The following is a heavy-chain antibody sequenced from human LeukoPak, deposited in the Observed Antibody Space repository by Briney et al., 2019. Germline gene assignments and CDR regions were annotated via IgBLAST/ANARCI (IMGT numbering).Heavy chain of an antibody. CDR1: GGSLSGYY. D-gene: IGHD3-10*02. V-gene: IGHV4-34*01. Sequence: PSENLSLTCAVSGGSLSGYYWSWLRQPPGKGLEWIGEINHSGSTNYNPSLKSRVTISVDASKNKFSPKLSSVTAADTTGLYCSGGGPYLFSGSPGGNWFDPWGQGTLVTVSS. J-gene: IGHJ5*02. CDR3: SGGGPYLFSGSPGGNWFDP. CDR2: INHSGST.